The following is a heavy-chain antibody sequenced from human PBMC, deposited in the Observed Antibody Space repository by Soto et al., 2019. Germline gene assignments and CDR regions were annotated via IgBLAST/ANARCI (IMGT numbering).Heavy chain of an antibody. J-gene: IGHJ4*02. D-gene: IGHD5-12*01. CDR3: ARGVREYIGYDPSDY. V-gene: IGHV4-31*03. CDR2: IYYNGSP. Sequence: VHLQQSGPGLVKPSQTLSLTCTVSGGSIISGGYYWSWIRQHPGTGLGWIGYIYYNGSPYYNPSLMSRVTISIDTYKNQFSVHLWAETAADTGVYYCARGVREYIGYDPSDYWGQGTLGTVSS. CDR1: GGSIISGGYY.